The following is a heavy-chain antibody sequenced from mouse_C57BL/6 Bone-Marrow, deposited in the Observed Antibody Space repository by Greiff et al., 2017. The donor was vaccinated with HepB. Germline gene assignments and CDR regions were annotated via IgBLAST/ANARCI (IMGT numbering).Heavy chain of an antibody. Sequence: RVKPGASVKISCKASGYAFSSSWMNWVKQRPGKGLEWIGRIYPGDGDTNYNGKFKGKATLTADKSSSTAYMQLSSLTSEDSAVYFCAREDWDGGFAYWGQGTLVTVSA. CDR3: AREDWDGGFAY. J-gene: IGHJ3*01. D-gene: IGHD4-1*01. CDR1: GYAFSSSW. CDR2: IYPGDGDT. V-gene: IGHV1-82*01.